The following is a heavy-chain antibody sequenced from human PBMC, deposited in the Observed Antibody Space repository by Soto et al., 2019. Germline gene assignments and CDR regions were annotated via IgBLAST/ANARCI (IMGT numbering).Heavy chain of an antibody. V-gene: IGHV4-39*01. Sequence: QLQLQESGPGLVKPSETLSLTCTVSGGSISSSRYYWVWIRQPPGKGLEWIGSFYYSGSTYYNPSLKSRVTISVDTSVKQFSMKLYSVTAADTAVYYCARQVVDGTVAGSGSFDYWGQGTLVTVSS. CDR2: FYYSGST. CDR3: ARQVVDGTVAGSGSFDY. J-gene: IGHJ4*02. D-gene: IGHD6-19*01. CDR1: GGSISSSRYY.